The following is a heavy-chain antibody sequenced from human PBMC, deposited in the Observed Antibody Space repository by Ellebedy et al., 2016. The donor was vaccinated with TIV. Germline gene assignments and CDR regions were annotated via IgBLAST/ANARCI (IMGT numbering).Heavy chain of an antibody. CDR3: ARDRRGSYDF. CDR2: ISNTGRT. CDR1: GASISSSY. Sequence: MPGGSLRLSCTVSGASISSSYWSWIRQTPGKDLEWIVYISNTGRTNYNPSLQSRVTISLDTSRNQFSLTLRSLTAADTAVYYCARDRRGSYDFWGQGTLLAVSS. J-gene: IGHJ4*02. D-gene: IGHD3-10*01. V-gene: IGHV4-59*01.